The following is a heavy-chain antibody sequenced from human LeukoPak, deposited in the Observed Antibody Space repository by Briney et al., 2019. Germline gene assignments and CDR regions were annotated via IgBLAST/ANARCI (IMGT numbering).Heavy chain of an antibody. CDR2: ISSSGSTI. J-gene: IGHJ4*02. D-gene: IGHD3-10*01. CDR1: GFTFSDYY. V-gene: IGHV3-11*01. Sequence: GGSLRLSRAASGFTFSDYYMSWIRQAPGKGLEWVSYISSSGSTIYYADSVKGRFTISRDNAKNSLYLQMNSLRAEDTAVYYCARNFMVRGFYPSIGDWGQGTLVTVSS. CDR3: ARNFMVRGFYPSIGD.